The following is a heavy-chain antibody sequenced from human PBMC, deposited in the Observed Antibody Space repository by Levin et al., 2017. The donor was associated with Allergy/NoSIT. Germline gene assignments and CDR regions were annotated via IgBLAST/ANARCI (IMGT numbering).Heavy chain of an antibody. D-gene: IGHD2-2*01. CDR2: ISYDGSNK. J-gene: IGHJ6*02. CDR1: GFTFSSYA. V-gene: IGHV3-30*04. Sequence: GGSLRLSCAASGFTFSSYAMHWVRQAPGKGLEWVAVISYDGSNKYYADSVKGRFTISRDNSKNTLYLQMNSLRAEDTAVYYCARVETHHQVVPAAKAYYYGMDVWGQGTTVTVSS. CDR3: ARVETHHQVVPAAKAYYYGMDV.